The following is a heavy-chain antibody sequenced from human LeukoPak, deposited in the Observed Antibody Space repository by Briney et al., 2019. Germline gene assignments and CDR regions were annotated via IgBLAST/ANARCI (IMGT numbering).Heavy chain of an antibody. CDR3: LKDFGRNLGGPGY. D-gene: IGHD3-10*01. CDR1: GFTFSTYT. Sequence: GGSLRLSCAASGFTFSTYTMAWVRQAPGGGPEWVSGIGGDGGGGTFYADSVRGRFAISRDNSKSTLYLQMSSLRVEDTAVYYCLKDFGRNLGGPGYWGRGTLVTVSP. CDR2: IGGDGGGGT. V-gene: IGHV3-23*01. J-gene: IGHJ4*02.